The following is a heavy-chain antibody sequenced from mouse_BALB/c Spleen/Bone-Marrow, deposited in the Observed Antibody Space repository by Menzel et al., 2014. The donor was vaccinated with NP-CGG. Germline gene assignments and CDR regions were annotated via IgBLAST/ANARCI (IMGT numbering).Heavy chain of an antibody. CDR3: TRSGYYGYGWYFDV. V-gene: IGHV1S81*02. D-gene: IGHD1-2*01. Sequence: VKLQESGAELVKPGASVKLSCRVSGYTFTNYFVYWVKQGPGQGLEWIGEINPSNDTPNFNEKFKSKATLTVDKSSSTAYMQLSSLTSEDSAVYYCTRSGYYGYGWYFDVWGAGTTVTVSS. J-gene: IGHJ1*01. CDR2: INPSNDTP. CDR1: GYTFTNYF.